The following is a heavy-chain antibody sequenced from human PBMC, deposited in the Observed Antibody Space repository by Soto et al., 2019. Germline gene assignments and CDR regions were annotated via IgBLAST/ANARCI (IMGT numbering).Heavy chain of an antibody. J-gene: IGHJ4*02. V-gene: IGHV1-24*01. CDR2: FDPEDGET. CDR3: ATLPTYYYGSGYFDY. CDR1: GYTLTELS. D-gene: IGHD3-10*01. Sequence: SVKVSCKVSGYTLTELSMHWVRQAPGKGLEWMGGFDPEDGETIYAQKFQGRVTMTEDTSTDTAYMELSSLRSEDTAVYYCATLPTYYYGSGYFDYWGQGTLVTVSS.